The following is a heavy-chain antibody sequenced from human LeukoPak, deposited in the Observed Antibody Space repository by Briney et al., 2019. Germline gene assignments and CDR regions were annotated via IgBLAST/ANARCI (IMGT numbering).Heavy chain of an antibody. V-gene: IGHV5-51*01. CDR2: IYPGDSDT. CDR3: ARGDYDILTGYPTHDH. J-gene: IGHJ5*02. D-gene: IGHD3-9*01. Sequence: GESLKISCKGSGYSFTSYWIGWVRQMPGKGLEWMGIIYPGDSDTRYSPSFQGQVTISADKSISTAYLQWSSLKASDTAMYYCARGDYDILTGYPTHDHWGQGTLVTVSS. CDR1: GYSFTSYW.